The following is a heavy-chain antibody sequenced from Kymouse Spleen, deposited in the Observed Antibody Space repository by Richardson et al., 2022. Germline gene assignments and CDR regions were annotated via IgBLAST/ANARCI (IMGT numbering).Heavy chain of an antibody. CDR2: INHSGST. Sequence: QVQLQQWGAGLLKPSETLSLTCAVYGGSFSGYYWSWIRQPPGKGLEWIGEINHSGSTNYNPSLKSRVTISVDTSKNQFSLKLSSVTAADTAVYYCARGGALTGTTDYGMDVWGQGTTVTVSS. CDR3: ARGGALTGTTDYGMDV. D-gene: IGHD1-7*01. J-gene: IGHJ6*02. V-gene: IGHV4-34*01. CDR1: GGSFSGYY.